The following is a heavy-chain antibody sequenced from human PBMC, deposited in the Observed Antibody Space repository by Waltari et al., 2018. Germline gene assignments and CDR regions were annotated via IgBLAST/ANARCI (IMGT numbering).Heavy chain of an antibody. CDR2: FRGRAGYT. V-gene: IGHV3-23*01. Sequence: EVQLLESGGGWVRPGGSLRLSCAASGVNFGNYAMIWVRQAPGKGLDCCSLFRGRAGYTHYADSVRGRFTISRANSNHMLCLQMSILRVEDTALYYCAKGWVNWNVRDGFDSWGQGTPVTVSS. CDR1: GVNFGNYA. CDR3: AKGWVNWNVRDGFDS. J-gene: IGHJ4*02. D-gene: IGHD1-1*01.